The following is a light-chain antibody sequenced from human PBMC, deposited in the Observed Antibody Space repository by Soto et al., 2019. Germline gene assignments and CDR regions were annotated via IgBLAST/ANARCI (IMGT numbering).Light chain of an antibody. CDR3: QQYGSSPRT. CDR2: GAS. Sequence: VLTQSPGTLSLSPGERATLSCRASQSVSNNYLAWYQQKPGQAPRLLIYGASSRATGIPDRFAGSGSGTDFTLTISRLEPEDFAVYYPQQYGSSPRTFGQGTKVEVK. CDR1: QSVSNNY. J-gene: IGKJ1*01. V-gene: IGKV3-20*01.